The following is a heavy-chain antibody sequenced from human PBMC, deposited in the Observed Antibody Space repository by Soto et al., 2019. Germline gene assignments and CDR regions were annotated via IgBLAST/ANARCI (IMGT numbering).Heavy chain of an antibody. CDR2: IIPIFGTA. V-gene: IGHV1-69*13. J-gene: IGHJ6*02. D-gene: IGHD3-22*01. CDR1: GGTFSSYA. Sequence: SVKVSCKASGGTFSSYAISWVRQAPGQGLEWMGGIIPIFGTASYAQKFQGRVTITADESTSTAYMELSSLRSEDTAVYYCASDSSGYYKTRYYYGMDVWGQGTTVTVSS. CDR3: ASDSSGYYKTRYYYGMDV.